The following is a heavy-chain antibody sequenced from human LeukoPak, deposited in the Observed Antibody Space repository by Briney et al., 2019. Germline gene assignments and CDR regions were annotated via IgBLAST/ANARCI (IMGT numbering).Heavy chain of an antibody. Sequence: PSETLSLTCTVSGASINSHFWSWIRQPAGKGLEWIGRIYISGSTNYNSSLQSRLTMSVDTSKNQFSLKLTSVTAADTAVYYCARALNPLPGTYCFDYWGRGTLVTVSS. CDR2: IYISGST. J-gene: IGHJ4*02. CDR3: ARALNPLPGTYCFDY. D-gene: IGHD2-15*01. V-gene: IGHV4-4*07. CDR1: GASINSHF.